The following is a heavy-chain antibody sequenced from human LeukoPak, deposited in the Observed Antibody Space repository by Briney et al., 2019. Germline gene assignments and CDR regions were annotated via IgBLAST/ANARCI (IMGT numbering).Heavy chain of an antibody. CDR1: TGSISSYN. Sequence: SETLSLTCTVSTGSISSYNWSWIRPPPGKGLEWVGYIYTSGRTNFNPCLKSRVTISVDTSKIHSSLELSSVTAAGTAVYYCARGGRDSDIVVVPSVRDYCYYMDVWGKGTTVTVSS. CDR3: ARGGRDSDIVVVPSVRDYCYYMDV. CDR2: IYTSGRT. J-gene: IGHJ6*03. D-gene: IGHD2-2*01. V-gene: IGHV4-4*09.